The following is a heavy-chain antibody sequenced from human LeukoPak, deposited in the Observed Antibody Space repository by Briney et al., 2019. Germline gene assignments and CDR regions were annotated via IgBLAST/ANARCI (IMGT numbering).Heavy chain of an antibody. CDR2: IIPILGIA. Sequence: AASVKVSCKASGGTFSSYAISWVRQAPGQGLEWMGRIIPILGIANYAQKFQGRVTITADTSTSTVYMELRNLRSDDTAVYYCARDLWNFYDDSGYNRDFDSWGQGTLVTVSS. CDR3: ARDLWNFYDDSGYNRDFDS. D-gene: IGHD3-22*01. CDR1: GGTFSSYA. J-gene: IGHJ5*01. V-gene: IGHV1-69*04.